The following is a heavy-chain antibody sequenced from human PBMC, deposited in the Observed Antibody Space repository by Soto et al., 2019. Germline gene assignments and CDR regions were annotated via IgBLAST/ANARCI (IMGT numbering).Heavy chain of an antibody. CDR1: GGSFSGYY. Sequence: SETLSLTCAVYGGSFSGYYWSWIRQPPGKGLEWIGEINHSGSTNYNPSLKSRVTISVDASKNQFSLKLSSVTAADTGVYYCARAAPRCCSGGSCYSGRYYWGQGNLVTVAS. V-gene: IGHV4-34*01. CDR2: INHSGST. J-gene: IGHJ4*02. D-gene: IGHD2-15*01. CDR3: ARAAPRCCSGGSCYSGRYY.